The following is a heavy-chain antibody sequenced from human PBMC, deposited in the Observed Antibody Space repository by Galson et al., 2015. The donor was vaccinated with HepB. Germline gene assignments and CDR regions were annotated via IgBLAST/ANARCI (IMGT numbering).Heavy chain of an antibody. V-gene: IGHV3-21*06. D-gene: IGHD1-7*01. Sequence: SLRLSCAGSGFDFSGYAMNWVRQAPGKGLEWVSSISSTSNYIYYAESVKGRVTISRDNAKSSLYLQMNSLTADDTAVYFCARTGSRGNYIRCWGQGVLVIVSS. CDR3: ARTGSRGNYIRC. J-gene: IGHJ4*02. CDR1: GFDFSGYA. CDR2: ISSTSNYI.